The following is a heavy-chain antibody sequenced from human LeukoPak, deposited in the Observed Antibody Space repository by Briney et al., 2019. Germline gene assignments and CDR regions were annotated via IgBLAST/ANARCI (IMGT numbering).Heavy chain of an antibody. J-gene: IGHJ4*02. CDR3: AGVGNDFWSGYYGY. CDR2: ISSSSSYI. D-gene: IGHD3-3*01. CDR1: GFTFSSYS. Sequence: PGGSLRLSCAASGFTFSSYSMNWVRQAPGKGLEWVSSISSSSSYIYYADSVKGRFTIFRDNAKNSLYLQMNSLRAEDTAVYYCAGVGNDFWSGYYGYWGQGTLVTVSS. V-gene: IGHV3-21*01.